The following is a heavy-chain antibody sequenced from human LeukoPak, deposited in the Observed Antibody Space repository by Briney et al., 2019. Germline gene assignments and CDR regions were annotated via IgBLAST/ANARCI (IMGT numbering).Heavy chain of an antibody. CDR2: ISSSSSYI. CDR1: GSTFSSYS. D-gene: IGHD4-17*01. CDR3: VRGSYGAYDY. Sequence: GGSLGPSCAASGSTFSSYSMNWVRQAPGKGLEWVSSISSSSSYIYYADAVHGRFTVSRDNAKYSLYLQMNSLRAEDTAVYYCVRGSYGAYDYWGQGTLVTVSS. J-gene: IGHJ4*02. V-gene: IGHV3-21*01.